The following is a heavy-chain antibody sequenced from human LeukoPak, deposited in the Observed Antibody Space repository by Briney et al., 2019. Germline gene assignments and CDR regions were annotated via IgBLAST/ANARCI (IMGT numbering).Heavy chain of an antibody. D-gene: IGHD3-22*01. V-gene: IGHV4-38-2*01. CDR2: IYHSGST. CDR1: GYSISSGYY. Sequence: SETLSLTCAVSGYSISSGYYWGWIRQPPGKGREWIGSIYHSGSTYYNPSLKSRVTISVDTSKNQFSLKLSSVTAADTAVYYCARHDYDSSGYYSPWGQGTLVTVSS. J-gene: IGHJ4*02. CDR3: ARHDYDSSGYYSP.